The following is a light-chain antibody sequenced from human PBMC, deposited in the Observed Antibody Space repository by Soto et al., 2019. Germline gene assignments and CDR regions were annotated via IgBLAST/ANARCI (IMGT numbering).Light chain of an antibody. V-gene: IGKV3-20*01. Sequence: EIVLTQSPVTLSLSPGERATLSCRASQSVSSSYLAWYQQKPGQAPRVLIYGASSRATGIPDRFSGRGSGTDFTLTISRLEPEDFAVYYCQQYGSSPFTFGQGTRLEIK. CDR2: GAS. J-gene: IGKJ5*01. CDR3: QQYGSSPFT. CDR1: QSVSSSY.